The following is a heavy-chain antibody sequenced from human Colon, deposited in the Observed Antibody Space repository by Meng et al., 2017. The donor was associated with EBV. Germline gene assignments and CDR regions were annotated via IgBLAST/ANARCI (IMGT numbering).Heavy chain of an antibody. Sequence: QVQLPWSGPGLVEPSGTLSLTCAVSGGSISTSDWWSWVRQPPGKGLEWIGEIYRGGGTNYNPSFKSRVTISVDTSNNHFSLKLSYVTAADTAVYYCARVRVIPAAVGFDYWGQGTLVTVSS. CDR1: GGSISTSDW. J-gene: IGHJ4*02. V-gene: IGHV4-4*02. CDR2: IYRGGGT. D-gene: IGHD2-2*01. CDR3: ARVRVIPAAVGFDY.